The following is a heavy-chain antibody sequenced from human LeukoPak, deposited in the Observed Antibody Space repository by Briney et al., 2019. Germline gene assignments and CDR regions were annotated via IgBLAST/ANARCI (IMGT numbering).Heavy chain of an antibody. V-gene: IGHV3-21*01. Sequence: GGSLRLSCAASGFIFSTYNMNWVRQAPGKGLEWVSSIISTSDTYYADSVRGRFTISRDNAKNSLYLQMNSLRAEDTAIYYCASVRSGDTRDFDYWGQGTLVTVSS. CDR2: IISTSDT. CDR3: ASVRSGDTRDFDY. J-gene: IGHJ4*02. D-gene: IGHD4-17*01. CDR1: GFIFSTYN.